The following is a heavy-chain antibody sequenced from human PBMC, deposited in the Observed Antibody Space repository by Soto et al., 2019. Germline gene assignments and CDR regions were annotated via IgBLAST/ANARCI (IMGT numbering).Heavy chain of an antibody. Sequence: QVQLVQSGAEVKKPGSSVKVSCKASGGTFSSYAIGWVRQAPGQGLEWMGGIIPIFGTANYAQKFQGRVTITADESTSTAYMELSSLRSEDTAVYYCARSFSGGSCLLCSWFDPWGQGTLVTVSS. V-gene: IGHV1-69*12. CDR1: GGTFSSYA. J-gene: IGHJ5*02. CDR2: IIPIFGTA. D-gene: IGHD2-15*01. CDR3: ARSFSGGSCLLCSWFDP.